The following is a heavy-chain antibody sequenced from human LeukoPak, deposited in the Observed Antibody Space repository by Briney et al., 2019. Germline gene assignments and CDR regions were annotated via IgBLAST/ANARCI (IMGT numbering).Heavy chain of an antibody. D-gene: IGHD3-22*01. Sequence: GGSLRLSCAASGFTFSHYWMSWVRQAPGKGLEWVANIKQDGSEKYYGDSVKGRFTISRDNAKNSLYLQMNSLRPEDTALYYCARDIHYDSSGYIDYWGQGTLVTVSS. CDR3: ARDIHYDSSGYIDY. V-gene: IGHV3-7*03. CDR1: GFTFSHYW. J-gene: IGHJ4*02. CDR2: IKQDGSEK.